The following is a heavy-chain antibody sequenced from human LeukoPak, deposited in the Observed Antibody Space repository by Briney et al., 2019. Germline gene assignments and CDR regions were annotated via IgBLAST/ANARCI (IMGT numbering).Heavy chain of an antibody. V-gene: IGHV4-59*11. Sequence: SETLSLTCTVSGGSISSHYWSWIRQPPGKGLEWIGYIYYSGSTNYNTSLKSRLTISLDTSKKQFSLKMYTAIAADTAIYYCAGGLRSTSYKAEYFQHWGQGTLVTVSS. D-gene: IGHD2-2*01. CDR2: IYYSGST. CDR3: AGGLRSTSYKAEYFQH. CDR1: GGSISSHY. J-gene: IGHJ1*01.